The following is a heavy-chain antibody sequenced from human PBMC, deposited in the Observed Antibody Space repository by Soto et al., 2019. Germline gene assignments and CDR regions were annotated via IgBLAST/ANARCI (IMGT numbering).Heavy chain of an antibody. CDR3: ASKQWLGNDWFDP. CDR1: GGSISSYY. Sequence: SETLSLTCTVSGGSISSYYWSWIRQPPGKGLEWIGYIYYSGSTNYNPSLKSRVTISVDTSKNQFSLKLSSVTAADTAVYYCASKQWLGNDWFDPWGQGTLVTVSP. V-gene: IGHV4-59*01. CDR2: IYYSGST. J-gene: IGHJ5*02. D-gene: IGHD6-19*01.